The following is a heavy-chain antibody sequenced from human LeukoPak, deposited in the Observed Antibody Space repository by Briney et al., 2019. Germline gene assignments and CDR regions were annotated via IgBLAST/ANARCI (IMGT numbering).Heavy chain of an antibody. CDR1: GYTFTSYD. CDR3: ARAVAGGSYYGMDV. D-gene: IGHD6-19*01. CDR2: MKPNSGNT. J-gene: IGHJ6*01. V-gene: IGHV1-8*01. Sequence: TSVKVSCTASGYTFTSYDINWVRQATGQGLERVGGMKPNSGNTGYAQKIPGRVTMTRNTSISTAYMEVNSLRSEDTAVYYCARAVAGGSYYGMDVGGQGTTVSVPA.